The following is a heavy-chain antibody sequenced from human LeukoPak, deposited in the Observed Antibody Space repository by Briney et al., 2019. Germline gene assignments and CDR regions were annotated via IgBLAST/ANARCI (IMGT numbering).Heavy chain of an antibody. Sequence: SVKVSCKASGGTFSSYAISWVRQAPGQGLEWMGRIIPILGIANYAQKFQGRVTITADKSTSTAYMELSSLRSEDTAVYYCAITITMVRGVINGDAFDIWGQGTMVTVSS. V-gene: IGHV1-69*04. CDR1: GGTFSSYA. CDR2: IIPILGIA. D-gene: IGHD3-10*01. CDR3: AITITMVRGVINGDAFDI. J-gene: IGHJ3*02.